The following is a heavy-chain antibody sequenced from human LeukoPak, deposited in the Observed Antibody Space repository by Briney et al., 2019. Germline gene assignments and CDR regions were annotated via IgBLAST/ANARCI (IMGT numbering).Heavy chain of an antibody. J-gene: IGHJ4*02. CDR2: ISSDGSLE. D-gene: IGHD3-10*01. CDR3: ARDGFYYYGSGSSIRYYFDY. Sequence: GGSLRLSCAASGFTFSSYAMHWVRQAPGKGLEWLAVISSDGSLEYYADSVKGRFTISRDNSKYTLYLQMNSLRPEDTAVYYCARDGFYYYGSGSSIRYYFDYWGQGTLVTVSS. CDR1: GFTFSSYA. V-gene: IGHV3-30-3*01.